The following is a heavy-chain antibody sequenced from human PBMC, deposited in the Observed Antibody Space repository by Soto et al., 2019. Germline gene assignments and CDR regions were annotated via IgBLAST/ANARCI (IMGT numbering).Heavy chain of an antibody. CDR3: ASDRAAMLKPNYYYYGMDV. D-gene: IGHD2-2*01. J-gene: IGHJ6*02. Sequence: QVQLQESGPGLVKPSGTLSLTCAVSGGSISSSNWWSWVRQPPGKGLEWIGEIYHSGSTNYNPSLVGRVTIAADKTKNLFTLKRSSVTAADTAVYYCASDRAAMLKPNYYYYGMDVWGQGTTVTVSS. CDR1: GGSISSSNW. V-gene: IGHV4-4*02. CDR2: IYHSGST.